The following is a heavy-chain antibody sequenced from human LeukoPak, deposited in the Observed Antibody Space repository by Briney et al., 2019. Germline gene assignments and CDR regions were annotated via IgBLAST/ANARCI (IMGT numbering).Heavy chain of an antibody. CDR3: ARQAVAGTRRFDY. CDR1: GYSIRSGYQ. D-gene: IGHD6-19*01. V-gene: IGHV4-38-2*02. Sequence: PSETLSLTCTVSGYSIRSGYQWGWIRQPPGQGLEWIGSINYSGSTYDNPSLKSRVTISVDTSKNQFSLKLSSVTAADTAVYYCARQAVAGTRRFDYWGQGTLVTVSS. J-gene: IGHJ4*02. CDR2: INYSGST.